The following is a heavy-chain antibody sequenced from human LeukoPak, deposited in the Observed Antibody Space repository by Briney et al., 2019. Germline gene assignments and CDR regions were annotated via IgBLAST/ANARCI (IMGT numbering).Heavy chain of an antibody. CDR3: ARVVYGDYAGDIYNWFDP. CDR1: GGSFGGYY. CDR2: INYSGST. J-gene: IGHJ5*02. V-gene: IGHV4-59*01. D-gene: IGHD4-17*01. Sequence: PSETLSLTCAVYGGSFGGYYWSWIRQPPGKGLEWIGYINYSGSTYNPSLKSRVTMSVDTSKNQFSLKLSSVTAADTAVYYCARVVYGDYAGDIYNWFDPWGQGTQVTVSS.